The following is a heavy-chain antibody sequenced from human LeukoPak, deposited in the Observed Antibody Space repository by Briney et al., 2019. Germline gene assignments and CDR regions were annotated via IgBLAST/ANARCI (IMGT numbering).Heavy chain of an antibody. Sequence: GGSPRLSCAASGFTFSSYAMSWVRQAPGKGLEWVSAISGSGGSTYYADSVKGRFTISRDNSKKTLYLQMNSLSAEDTAVYYCAKSRYFDWLQTYYFDYWGQGTLVTVSS. CDR1: GFTFSSYA. V-gene: IGHV3-23*01. CDR3: AKSRYFDWLQTYYFDY. D-gene: IGHD3-9*01. J-gene: IGHJ4*02. CDR2: ISGSGGST.